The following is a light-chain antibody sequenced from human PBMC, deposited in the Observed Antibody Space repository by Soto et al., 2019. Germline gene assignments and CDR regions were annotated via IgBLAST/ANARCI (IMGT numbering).Light chain of an antibody. CDR2: AAS. CDR3: QQYYSYPRT. Sequence: AIRMTQSPSSLSASTGDRVTITCRASQGISSYLAWYQQKPGKAPKLLIYAASTLQSGVPSRFSGSGSGTDFTLTISCLQSEEFANYYCQQYYSYPRTFGQWTKVEIK. CDR1: QGISSY. V-gene: IGKV1-8*01. J-gene: IGKJ1*01.